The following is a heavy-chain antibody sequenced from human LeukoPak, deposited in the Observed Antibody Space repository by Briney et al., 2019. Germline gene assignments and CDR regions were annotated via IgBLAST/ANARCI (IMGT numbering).Heavy chain of an antibody. CDR2: IIPIFGST. V-gene: IGHV1-69*05. D-gene: IGHD2-8*01. Sequence: SVNVSCKSSGGTFGSYSFSWVRQAPGQGLEWMGVIIPIFGSTKYDQKFQDRVPTTTGQSTNTAYTERSSLSFDDTAVYYLERDLYYTHGEYYSPGAFDLWGQGTMVTVSS. CDR1: GGTFGSYS. CDR3: ERDLYYTHGEYYSPGAFDL. J-gene: IGHJ3*01.